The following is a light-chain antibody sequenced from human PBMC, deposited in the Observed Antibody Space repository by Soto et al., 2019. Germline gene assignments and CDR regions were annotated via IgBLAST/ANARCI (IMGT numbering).Light chain of an antibody. J-gene: IGLJ2*01. CDR2: YDS. CDR3: QVWDSSSDLRV. V-gene: IGLV3-21*04. Sequence: SYELTQPPSVSVAPGKTARITCGGNNIGSKSGHWYQQKPGQAPVLVIYYDSDRPSGIPERFSGSNSGNTATLTISRVEAGDEADYYCQVWDSSSDLRVFGGGTKLTVL. CDR1: NIGSKS.